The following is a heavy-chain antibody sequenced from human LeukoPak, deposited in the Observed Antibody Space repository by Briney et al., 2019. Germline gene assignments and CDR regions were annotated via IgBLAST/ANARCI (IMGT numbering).Heavy chain of an antibody. J-gene: IGHJ4*02. CDR1: GFTFGDYA. CDR2: IRSKAYGGTT. D-gene: IGHD3-9*01. CDR3: TRAAGDILTGYYPDY. V-gene: IGHV3-49*03. Sequence: PGGSLRLSCTASGFTFGDYAMSWFRQAPGKGLEWVGFIRSKAYGGTTEYAASVKGRFTISRDDSKSIAYLQMNSLKTEDTAVYYCTRAAGDILTGYYPDYWGQGTLVTVSS.